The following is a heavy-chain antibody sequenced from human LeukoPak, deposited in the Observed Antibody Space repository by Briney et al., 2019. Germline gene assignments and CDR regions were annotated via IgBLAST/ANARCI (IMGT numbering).Heavy chain of an antibody. CDR2: ITSSSSTI. CDR1: GFTFTSYT. D-gene: IGHD2/OR15-2a*01. J-gene: IGHJ4*02. Sequence: GGSLRLSCAASGFTFTSYTMNWVRQAPGKGLEWASYITSSSSTIYYADSVKGRFTMSRDNAENSLYLQMNSLRAEDTAVYYCARNFDSWGQGTLVTVSS. V-gene: IGHV3-48*01. CDR3: ARNFDS.